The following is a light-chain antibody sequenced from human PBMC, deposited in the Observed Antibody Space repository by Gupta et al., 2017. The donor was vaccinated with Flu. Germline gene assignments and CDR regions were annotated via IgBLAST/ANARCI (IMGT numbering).Light chain of an antibody. V-gene: IGLV1-51*02. CDR2: END. Sequence: TVTISSSGGSSNIGKNYDSWYQQLPATAPNLLIYENDKRPSGIPARFSGSKSGTSATLVTTGLQTGEEADYYCAPSDDSPDSLVFGGGTKLTV. J-gene: IGLJ3*02. CDR3: APSDDSPDSLV. CDR1: SSNIGKNY.